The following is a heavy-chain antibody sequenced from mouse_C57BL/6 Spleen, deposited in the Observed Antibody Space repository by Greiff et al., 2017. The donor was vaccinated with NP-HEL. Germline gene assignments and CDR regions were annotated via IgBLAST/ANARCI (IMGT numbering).Heavy chain of an antibody. CDR1: GFTFSSYT. D-gene: IGHD2-3*01. J-gene: IGHJ3*01. CDR2: ISGGGGNT. CDR3: ASQDGYRGFAY. Sequence: EVKVVESGGGLVKPGGSLKLSCAASGFTFSSYTMSWVRQTPEKRLEWVATISGGGGNTYYPDSVKGRFTISRDNAKNTLYLRMSRLRSEDTALYYCASQDGYRGFAYWGQGTLVTVSA. V-gene: IGHV5-9*01.